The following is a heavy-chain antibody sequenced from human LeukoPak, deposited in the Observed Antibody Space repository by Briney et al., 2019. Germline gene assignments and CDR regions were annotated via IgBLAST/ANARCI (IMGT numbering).Heavy chain of an antibody. CDR3: ARGVGATKD. J-gene: IGHJ4*02. CDR1: GFTFDDYA. Sequence: GGSLRLSCAASGFTFDDYAMHWVRQAPGKGLGWVSGISWNSGSIGYADSVKGRFTISRDNAKNSLYLQMNSLRAEDTAVYYCARGVGATKDWGQGTLVTVSS. V-gene: IGHV3-9*01. D-gene: IGHD1-26*01. CDR2: ISWNSGSI.